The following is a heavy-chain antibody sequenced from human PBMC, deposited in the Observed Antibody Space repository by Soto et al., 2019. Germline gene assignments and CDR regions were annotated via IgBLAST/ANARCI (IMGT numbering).Heavy chain of an antibody. CDR2: IIPVFGTA. Sequence: QVQLVQSGAEVKKPGSSVRVSCKASGGTFSKYKITWVRQAPGQGLEWMGGIIPVFGTANYAQKFQGRVTITADESRRTACVEVSSLGSDATAVYYCARDCSGGGCFDDHHLYDGMDVWGQGTTVTVSS. CDR3: ARDCSGGGCFDDHHLYDGMDV. V-gene: IGHV1-69*12. D-gene: IGHD2-15*01. J-gene: IGHJ6*02. CDR1: GGTFSKYK.